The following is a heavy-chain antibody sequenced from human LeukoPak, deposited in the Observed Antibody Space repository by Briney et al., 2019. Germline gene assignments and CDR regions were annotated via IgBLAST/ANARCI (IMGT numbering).Heavy chain of an antibody. CDR3: ASDQLTGWSPYYFDY. CDR1: GFTFSSYW. V-gene: IGHV3-48*01. CDR2: ISSSSSTI. Sequence: GGSLRLSCAASGFTFSSYWMSWVRQAPGKGLEWVSYISSSSSTIYYADSVKGRFTISRDNAKNSLYLQMNSLRAEDTAVYYCASDQLTGWSPYYFDYWGQGTLVTVSS. J-gene: IGHJ4*02. D-gene: IGHD2-2*01.